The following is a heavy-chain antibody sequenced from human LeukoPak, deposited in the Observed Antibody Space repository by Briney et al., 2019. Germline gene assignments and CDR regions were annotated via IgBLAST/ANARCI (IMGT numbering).Heavy chain of an antibody. CDR1: GYTLTEKA. CDR3: ATVKVVVAAMVWYFDS. J-gene: IGHJ4*02. V-gene: IGHV1-24*01. Sequence: ASVKVSCKLSGYTLTEKAIHWVRQTPGRGPEWMGGFDPEDGQTLYAQKFQGRVSMTEDTSTDTIYMKLSRLRFEDTAVYYCATVKVVVAAMVWYFDSWGQGTLVTVSS. CDR2: FDPEDGQT. D-gene: IGHD2-2*01.